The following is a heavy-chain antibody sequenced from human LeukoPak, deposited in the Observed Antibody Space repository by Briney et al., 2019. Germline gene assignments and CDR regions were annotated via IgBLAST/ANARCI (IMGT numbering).Heavy chain of an antibody. CDR2: IWYDGSKM. J-gene: IGHJ3*02. Sequence: PGGSLRLSCAASGFTFSSYGFHWVRQAPGKGLEWVAAIWYDGSKMYYADSVKGRFTISSDDSKNTVDLQMNSLRAEDTAVYYCGRDPSRYAFDIWGHGTMVTVSS. V-gene: IGHV3-33*01. CDR1: GFTFSSYG. CDR3: GRDPSRYAFDI.